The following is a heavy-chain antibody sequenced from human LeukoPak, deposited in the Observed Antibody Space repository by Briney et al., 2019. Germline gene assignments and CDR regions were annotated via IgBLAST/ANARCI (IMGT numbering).Heavy chain of an antibody. CDR2: IYYSGST. D-gene: IGHD6-13*01. Sequence: SETLSLTCTVSGGSISSYYWSRIRQPPGKGLEWIGYIYYSGSTNYNPSLKSRVTISVDTSKNQFSLKLSSVTAADTAVYYCARGGTAAGFDYWGQGTLVTVSS. V-gene: IGHV4-59*01. CDR3: ARGGTAAGFDY. CDR1: GGSISSYY. J-gene: IGHJ4*02.